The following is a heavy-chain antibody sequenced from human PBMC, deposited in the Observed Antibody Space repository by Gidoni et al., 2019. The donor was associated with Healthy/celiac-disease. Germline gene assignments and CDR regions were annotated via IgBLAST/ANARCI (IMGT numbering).Heavy chain of an antibody. V-gene: IGHV3-21*01. CDR1: GVPFRNYS. CDR2: ISSSSSYI. CDR3: ARDGTIFGVVGFDY. D-gene: IGHD3-3*01. Sequence: EVQLVASGGGLVKPGGSRRLSCAASGVPFRNYSMTWVSQAPGTVLEWVSSISSSSSYIYYTDSVKGRFTISRDNAKNSLYLQMNSLRAEDTAVYYCARDGTIFGVVGFDYWGQGTLVTVSS. J-gene: IGHJ4*02.